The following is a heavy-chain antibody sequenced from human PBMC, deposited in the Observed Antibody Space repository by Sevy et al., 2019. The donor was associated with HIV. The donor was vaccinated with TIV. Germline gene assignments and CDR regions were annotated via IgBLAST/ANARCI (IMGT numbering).Heavy chain of an antibody. J-gene: IGHJ6*02. CDR1: GFAFSNYYA. V-gene: IGHV3-30-3*01. CDR3: ARPRANYVDHYFSNAMDV. CDR2: ISYDGSDK. D-gene: IGHD4-17*01. Sequence: GGSLRLSCAASGFAFSNYYAMHWVRQAPGEVLEWVALISYDGSDKYNADTVKGRFTISRDNFKNTLFLQMNSLTTEDTAVDYCARPRANYVDHYFSNAMDVWGQGTTVTVSS.